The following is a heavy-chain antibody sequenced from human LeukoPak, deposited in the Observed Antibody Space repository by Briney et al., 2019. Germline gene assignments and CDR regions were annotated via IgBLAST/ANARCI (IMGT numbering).Heavy chain of an antibody. CDR2: INGDGSST. V-gene: IGHV3-74*01. J-gene: IGHJ3*02. CDR1: GLTFDDYA. Sequence: PVGSLRLSCAASGLTFDDYAMHWVRQAPGEGLVWVSRINGDGSSTSYADFVKGRFTISRDNAKNTLYLQMNSLTDEGGAVYYCIRDYGAVGTTNAFDIWVQGTMVTVSS. D-gene: IGHD1-14*01. CDR3: IRDYGAVGTTNAFDI.